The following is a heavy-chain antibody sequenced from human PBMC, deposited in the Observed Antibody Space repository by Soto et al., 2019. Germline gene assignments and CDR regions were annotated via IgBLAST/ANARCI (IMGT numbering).Heavy chain of an antibody. CDR3: ASAPINGTTVWFDP. CDR2: IYHSGST. CDR1: GGSISSGGYS. V-gene: IGHV4-30-2*01. J-gene: IGHJ5*02. Sequence: KTSETLSLTCAVYGGSISSGGYSWSWIRQPRGKGLEWIGYIYHSGSTYYNPSLKSRVTISVDRSKNQFSLKLSSVTAADTAVYYCASAPINGTTVWFDPWGQGTPVTVSS. D-gene: IGHD1-7*01.